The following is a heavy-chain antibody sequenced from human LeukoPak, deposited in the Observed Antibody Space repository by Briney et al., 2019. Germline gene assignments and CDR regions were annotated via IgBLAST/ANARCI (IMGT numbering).Heavy chain of an antibody. V-gene: IGHV4-39*07. D-gene: IGHD2-2*01. CDR2: MYSSGST. CDR3: ARGPPDCSSTSCYAFDAFDI. CDR1: GGSISITSYY. Sequence: SQTLSLTCTVSGGSISITSYYWGWIRQPPGKGLEWIGSMYSSGSTYYNPSLKSRVTISVDTSKNQFSLKLSSVTAADTAVYYCARGPPDCSSTSCYAFDAFDIWGQGTMVTVSS. J-gene: IGHJ3*02.